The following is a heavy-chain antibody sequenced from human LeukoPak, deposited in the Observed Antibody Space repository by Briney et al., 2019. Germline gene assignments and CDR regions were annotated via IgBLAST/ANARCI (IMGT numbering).Heavy chain of an antibody. CDR1: GFTFSSYA. J-gene: IGHJ4*02. D-gene: IGHD1-26*01. V-gene: IGHV3-64*01. CDR3: ARSGGSPWAYYFDY. CDR2: ISSNGGST. Sequence: GGSLRLSCAASGFTFSSYALLWVRQAPGKGLEYVSAISSNGGSTYYANSVKGRFTISRDNSKNTLYLQMGSLRAEDMAVYYCARSGGSPWAYYFDYWGQGTLVTVSS.